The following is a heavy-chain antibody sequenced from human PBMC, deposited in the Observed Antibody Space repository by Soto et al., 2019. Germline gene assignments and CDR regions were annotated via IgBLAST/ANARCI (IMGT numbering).Heavy chain of an antibody. CDR2: ISGSGGST. V-gene: IGHV3-23*01. D-gene: IGHD5-12*01. J-gene: IGHJ4*02. CDR3: AKEISVGALATTRTYYFDY. CDR1: GFTFSSYA. Sequence: TGGSLRLSCAASGFTFSSYAMSWVRQAPGKGLEWVSAISGSGGSTYYADSVKGRFTISRDNSKNTLYLQMNSLRAEDTAVYYCAKEISVGALATTRTYYFDYWGQGTLVTAPQ.